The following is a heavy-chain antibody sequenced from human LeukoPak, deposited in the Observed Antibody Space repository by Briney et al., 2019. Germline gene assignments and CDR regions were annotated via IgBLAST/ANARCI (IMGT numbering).Heavy chain of an antibody. V-gene: IGHV1-2*02. Sequence: ASVKVSCKASGYTFTGYYIHWVRQAPGQGLEWMGWINPNSGDTNYAQKFQGRVTMTRDTSISTAYMELSRLRSDDTAVYYCARDGDILTGYAASYWGQGTLVTVSS. CDR1: GYTFTGYY. CDR3: ARDGDILTGYAASY. CDR2: INPNSGDT. D-gene: IGHD3-9*01. J-gene: IGHJ4*02.